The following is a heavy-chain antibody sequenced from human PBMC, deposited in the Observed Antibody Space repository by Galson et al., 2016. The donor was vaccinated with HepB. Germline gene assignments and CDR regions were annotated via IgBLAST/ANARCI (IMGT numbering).Heavy chain of an antibody. CDR3: ARVRDGSNWESDF. CDR2: ITNSGTDI. V-gene: IGHV3-21*01. D-gene: IGHD1-1*01. Sequence: SLRLSCAASGFTFSSYNMNWVRQAPGKGLEWVSFITNSGTDIHYTDSVKGRFTISRDNAKNTLYLQMNSLRAEDTAVYYCARVRDGSNWESDFWGQGTLVTVS. J-gene: IGHJ4*02. CDR1: GFTFSSYN.